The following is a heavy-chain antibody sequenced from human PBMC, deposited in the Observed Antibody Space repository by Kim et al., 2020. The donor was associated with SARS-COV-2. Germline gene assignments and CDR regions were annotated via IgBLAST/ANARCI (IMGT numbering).Heavy chain of an antibody. V-gene: IGHV3-30*04. Sequence: GGSLRLSCAASGFTFSSYAMHWVRQAPGKGLEWVAVISYDGSNKYYADSVKGRFTISRDNSKNTLYLQMNSLRAEDTAVYYCASGGGLMDVWGQGTTVTV. CDR3: ASGGGLMDV. D-gene: IGHD2-15*01. CDR1: GFTFSSYA. J-gene: IGHJ6*02. CDR2: ISYDGSNK.